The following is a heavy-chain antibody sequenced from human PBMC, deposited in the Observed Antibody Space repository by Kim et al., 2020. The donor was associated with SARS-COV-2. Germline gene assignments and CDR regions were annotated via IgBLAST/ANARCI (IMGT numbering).Heavy chain of an antibody. Sequence: GESLKISCKGSGYSFTSYWIGWVRQMPGKGLEWMGIIYPGDSDTRYSPSFQGQVTISADKSISTAYLQWSSLKASDTAMYYCARGGEYSSSSWHYYYMDVWGKGTTVTVSS. CDR1: GYSFTSYW. CDR3: ARGGEYSSSSWHYYYMDV. D-gene: IGHD6-6*01. J-gene: IGHJ6*03. CDR2: IYPGDSDT. V-gene: IGHV5-51*01.